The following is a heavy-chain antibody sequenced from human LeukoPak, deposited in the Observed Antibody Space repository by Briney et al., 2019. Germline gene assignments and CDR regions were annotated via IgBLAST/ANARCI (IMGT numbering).Heavy chain of an antibody. CDR3: AKDLLYGVGAFDI. D-gene: IGHD4-17*01. CDR2: ISYDGSNK. V-gene: IGHV3-30*04. Sequence: QPGRSLRLSCAASGFTFSSYAMHWVRQAPGKGLEWVAVISYDGSNKYYADSVKGRFTISRDNSKNTLYLQMNSLRAEDTAVYYCAKDLLYGVGAFDIWGQGTMVTVSS. J-gene: IGHJ3*02. CDR1: GFTFSSYA.